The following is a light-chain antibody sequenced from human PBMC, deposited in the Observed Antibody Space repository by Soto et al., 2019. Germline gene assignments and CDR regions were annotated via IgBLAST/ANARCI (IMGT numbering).Light chain of an antibody. Sequence: QSVLTQPTSASGTPGQRVSISCSGSRSTIGSNYVFWYQQLPGAAPKLLIHTNNQRPSGAPDRFSGSKSGTSASLAISGLRSEDEADYFCATWDDSLSGYVFGTATKVTVL. CDR3: ATWDDSLSGYV. J-gene: IGLJ1*01. V-gene: IGLV1-47*02. CDR2: TNN. CDR1: RSTIGSNY.